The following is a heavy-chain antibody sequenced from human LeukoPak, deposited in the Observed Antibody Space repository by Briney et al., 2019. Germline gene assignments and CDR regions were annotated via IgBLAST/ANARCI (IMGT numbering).Heavy chain of an antibody. J-gene: IGHJ4*02. Sequence: GGSLRLSCAASEFAVSSNYMSWVRQAPGKGLEWVSVIYSDGSTYYADSVKGRFTISRDYSKNTLYLQMNSLGAEDTAVYYCARSPSYYGSAHYFDYWGQGTLVTVSS. D-gene: IGHD3-10*01. V-gene: IGHV3-53*01. CDR3: ARSPSYYGSAHYFDY. CDR1: EFAVSSNY. CDR2: IYSDGST.